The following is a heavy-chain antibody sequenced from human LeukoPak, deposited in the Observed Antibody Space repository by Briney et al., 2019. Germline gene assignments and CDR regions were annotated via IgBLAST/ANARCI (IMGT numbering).Heavy chain of an antibody. CDR1: GGSFSGYY. D-gene: IGHD3-3*01. J-gene: IGHJ6*03. Sequence: PSETLSLTCAVYGGSFSGYYWSWIRQPPGKGLEWIGEINHSGSTNYNPSLKSRVTISVDTSKNQFSLKLSSVTAADTAVYYCARSAPYYDFRTGYYDALYYMDVWGKGTTVTVSS. V-gene: IGHV4-34*01. CDR2: INHSGST. CDR3: ARSAPYYDFRTGYYDALYYMDV.